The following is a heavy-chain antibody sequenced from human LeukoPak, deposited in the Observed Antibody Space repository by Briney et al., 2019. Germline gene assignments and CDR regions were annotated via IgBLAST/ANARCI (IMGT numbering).Heavy chain of an antibody. CDR3: ASYPGIAVAGIEYY. CDR1: GFTFSSYS. CDR2: IISSSSYI. D-gene: IGHD6-19*01. J-gene: IGHJ4*02. V-gene: IGHV3-21*01. Sequence: GGSLRLSCAASGFTFSSYSMNWVRQAPGKGLEWVSSIISSSSYIYYADSVKGRFTISRDNAKNSLYLQMNSLRAEDTAVYYCASYPGIAVAGIEYYWGQGTLVTVSS.